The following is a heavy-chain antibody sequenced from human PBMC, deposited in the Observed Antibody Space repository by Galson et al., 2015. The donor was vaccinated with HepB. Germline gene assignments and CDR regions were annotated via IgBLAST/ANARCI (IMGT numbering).Heavy chain of an antibody. CDR3: ITEKGAIQEWKGAFDF. J-gene: IGHJ4*02. Sequence: FLRLSCAASGFTFSNVWMSWVRQAPGKGLEWVGRFKSKTDGGTADYAAPVKGRFTISRDDSKNTLYLQMNSLKIEDTAVYYCITEKGAIQEWKGAFDFWGQGTLVTVSS. D-gene: IGHD2-2*02. CDR1: GFTFSNVW. CDR2: FKSKTDGGTA. V-gene: IGHV3-15*01.